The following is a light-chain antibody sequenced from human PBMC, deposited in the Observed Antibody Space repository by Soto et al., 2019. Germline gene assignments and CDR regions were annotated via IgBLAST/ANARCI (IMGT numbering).Light chain of an antibody. CDR1: SANIGAGYD. Sequence: QSVLTQRPSVSGAPGQRVTISCTGSSANIGAGYDVHWYQQLPGRAPKLLIYGNSNRPSGVPDRFSGSKSGTSASLAITGLQAEDEADYYCQSYDSSLSGSKFGEGTKLTVL. CDR3: QSYDSSLSGSK. J-gene: IGLJ2*01. V-gene: IGLV1-40*01. CDR2: GNS.